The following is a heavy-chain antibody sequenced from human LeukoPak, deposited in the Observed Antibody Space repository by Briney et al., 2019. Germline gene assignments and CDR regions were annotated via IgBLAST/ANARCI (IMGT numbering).Heavy chain of an antibody. CDR3: ARDIVGADRDAFDI. CDR2: IYYTGST. D-gene: IGHD1-26*01. CDR1: GGSFSGYY. Sequence: SETLSLTCAVYGGSFSGYYWSWIRQPPGKGLEWIGYIYYTGSTNYNPSLKSRVTISVDTSKKQFSLKLTSVTAADTAVYYCARDIVGADRDAFDIWGQGTMVTVSS. V-gene: IGHV4-59*01. J-gene: IGHJ3*02.